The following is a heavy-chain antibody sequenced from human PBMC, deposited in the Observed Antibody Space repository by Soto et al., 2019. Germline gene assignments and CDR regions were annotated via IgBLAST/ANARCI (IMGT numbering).Heavy chain of an antibody. CDR1: GGTFCSYA. D-gene: IGHD2-15*01. CDR2: IIPIFGTA. CDR3: ARAKGGYCSGGSCYSKGLWFDP. V-gene: IGHV1-69*13. Sequence: GASVKVSCKASGGTFCSYAISWVRQAPGQGLEWMGGIIPIFGTANYAQKFQGRVTITADESTSTAYMELSSLRSEDTAVYYCARAKGGYCSGGSCYSKGLWFDPWGQGTLVTVSS. J-gene: IGHJ5*02.